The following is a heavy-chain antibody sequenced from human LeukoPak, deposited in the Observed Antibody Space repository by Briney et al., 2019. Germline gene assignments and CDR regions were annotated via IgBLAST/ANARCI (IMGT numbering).Heavy chain of an antibody. CDR3: ARLGLNLGNPDH. J-gene: IGHJ4*02. CDR1: GYSFSSGYY. V-gene: IGHV4-38-2*02. CDR2: IWHSGIT. D-gene: IGHD1-14*01. Sequence: SETLSLTCTVSGYSFSSGYYWGWIRQSPGKGLEWIGTIWHSGITYYNPSLKSRVTISVDTSKNQFSLNLSSVTAADTAVYYCARLGLNLGNPDHWGQGTLVTVSS.